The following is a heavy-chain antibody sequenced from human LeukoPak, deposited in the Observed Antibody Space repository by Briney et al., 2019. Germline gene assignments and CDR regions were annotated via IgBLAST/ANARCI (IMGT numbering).Heavy chain of an antibody. D-gene: IGHD6-19*01. CDR3: ARGGLGIAVAGADY. Sequence: GGSLRLSCAASGFTFSSYSMNWVRQAPGKGLEWASSISSSSSYIYYADSVKGRFTISRDNAKNSLYLQMNSLRAEDTAVYYCARGGLGIAVAGADYWGQGTLVTVSS. J-gene: IGHJ4*02. V-gene: IGHV3-21*01. CDR2: ISSSSSYI. CDR1: GFTFSSYS.